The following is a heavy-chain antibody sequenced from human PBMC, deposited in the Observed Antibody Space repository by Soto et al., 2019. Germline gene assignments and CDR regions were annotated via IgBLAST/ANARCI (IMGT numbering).Heavy chain of an antibody. J-gene: IGHJ6*02. CDR3: ARDLYYYYGIDV. V-gene: IGHV1-46*04. CDR2: INHSGGST. CDR1: GYTFTSYY. Sequence: ASVKVSCKASGYTFTSYYMHRVRQAPGQGLEWMGIINHSGGSTSYADSVKGRFTISRDNSKNTLYLQMNSLRAEDTAVYYCARDLYYYYGIDVWGQGTTVTVSS.